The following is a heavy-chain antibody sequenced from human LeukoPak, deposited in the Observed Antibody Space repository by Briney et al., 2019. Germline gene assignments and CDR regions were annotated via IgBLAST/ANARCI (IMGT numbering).Heavy chain of an antibody. CDR3: ARDDIVVVPAARRGYYYYYGMDV. Sequence: GASVKVSCKASGYTFTSYGISWVRQAPGQGLEWMGWISAYNGNTNYAQKLQGRVTMTTDTSTSTAYMELRSLRSDGTAVYYCARDDIVVVPAARRGYYYYYGMDVWGQGTTVTVSS. V-gene: IGHV1-18*01. CDR2: ISAYNGNT. D-gene: IGHD2-2*01. J-gene: IGHJ6*02. CDR1: GYTFTSYG.